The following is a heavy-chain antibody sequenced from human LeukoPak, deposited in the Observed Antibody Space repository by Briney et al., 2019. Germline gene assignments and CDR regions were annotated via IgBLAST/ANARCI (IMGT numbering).Heavy chain of an antibody. CDR1: GFTFNSYS. CDR3: ALGYCSSTSCSG. Sequence: GGSLRLSCAASGFTFNSYSMNWVRQAPGKGVEWVSYISSSSSTIHYADSVKGRFTISRDNAKNSLYLQMNSLRAEDTAVYYCALGYCSSTSCSGGGQGTLVTVSS. V-gene: IGHV3-48*01. D-gene: IGHD2-2*01. CDR2: ISSSSSTI. J-gene: IGHJ4*02.